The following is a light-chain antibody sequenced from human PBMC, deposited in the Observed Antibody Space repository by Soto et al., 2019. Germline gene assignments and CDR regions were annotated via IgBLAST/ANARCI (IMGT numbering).Light chain of an antibody. V-gene: IGLV2-14*03. CDR1: SSDVGGYSF. J-gene: IGLJ1*01. CDR3: NSYTSRSTYV. Sequence: QCVLTKPASVSGSPGQSITISCTGTSSDVGGYSFVSWYQQHPGKAPKLVIYDVNNRPSGVSNRFSGSKSGNTASLTISGLQTEDEADSYCNSYTSRSTYVFGTGTKVTVL. CDR2: DVN.